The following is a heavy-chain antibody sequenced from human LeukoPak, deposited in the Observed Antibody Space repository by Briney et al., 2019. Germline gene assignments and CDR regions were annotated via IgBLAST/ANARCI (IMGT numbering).Heavy chain of an antibody. D-gene: IGHD1-26*01. CDR1: GFIFSSYW. V-gene: IGHV3-74*01. J-gene: IGHJ4*02. Sequence: GSLRLSCAASGFIFSSYWMHWFRQGPGKGLVWVARISTDGSSTSYADSVKGRFTISRDNAKNTLYLQMNSLRAEDTAVYFCARDSVVGATTVGVIDYWGQGTLVTVSS. CDR2: ISTDGSST. CDR3: ARDSVVGATTVGVIDY.